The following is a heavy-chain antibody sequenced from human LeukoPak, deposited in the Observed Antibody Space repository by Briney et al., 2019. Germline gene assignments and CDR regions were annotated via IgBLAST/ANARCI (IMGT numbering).Heavy chain of an antibody. J-gene: IGHJ5*02. CDR3: TKASVAFGTKYFDP. D-gene: IGHD3-10*01. V-gene: IGHV1-8*01. CDR1: GYPFSNYD. CDR2: MNPKSGNT. Sequence: GASVKVSCKASGYPFSNYDINWVRQAPGQGLEWMGWMNPKSGNTGYGQKFQGRVTMTRDTSITTAYMELRGLRSDDTAVYYCTKASVAFGTKYFDPWGQGTLVIVSS.